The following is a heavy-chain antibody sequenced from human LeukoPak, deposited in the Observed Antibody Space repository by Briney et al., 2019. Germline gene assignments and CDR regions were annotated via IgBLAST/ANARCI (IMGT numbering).Heavy chain of an antibody. CDR2: IYYSGST. V-gene: IGHV4-59*01. Sequence: SETLSFTCTVSGGSISSYYWSWIRQPPGKGLEWIGYIYYSGSTNYNPSLKSRVTISVDTSKNQFSLKLSSVTAADTAVYYCARDQNWFDPWGQGTLVTASS. CDR3: ARDQNWFDP. J-gene: IGHJ5*02. CDR1: GGSISSYY.